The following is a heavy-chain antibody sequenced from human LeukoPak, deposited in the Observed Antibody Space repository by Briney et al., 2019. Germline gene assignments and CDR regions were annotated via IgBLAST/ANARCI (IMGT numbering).Heavy chain of an antibody. CDR1: GFTGFTFDIYA. CDR2: IWNDGSKE. V-gene: IGHV3-30*04. CDR3: ARFYGDDSSGYFDY. J-gene: IGHJ4*02. D-gene: IGHD4-23*01. Sequence: GGSLRLSCSASGFTGFTFDIYAMPWVRQGPGKGLARVAVIWNDGSKEYSADSVKGRFTISRENSKNTVYLQMNSLRAEDTAVYYCARFYGDDSSGYFDYWGQGTLVSVSS.